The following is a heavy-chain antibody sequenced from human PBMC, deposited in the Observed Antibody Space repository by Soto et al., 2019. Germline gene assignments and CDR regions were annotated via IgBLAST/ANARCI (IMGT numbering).Heavy chain of an antibody. CDR3: ARDRGPSSGYYPYWFDP. D-gene: IGHD3-22*01. V-gene: IGHV1-3*01. CDR2: INAGNGNT. Sequence: ASVKVSCKASGYTFTGYYMHWVRQAPGQGLEWMGWINAGNGNTKYSQKFQGRVTITRDTSASTAYMELSSLRSEDTAVYYCARDRGPSSGYYPYWFDPWGQGTLVTVSS. J-gene: IGHJ5*02. CDR1: GYTFTGYY.